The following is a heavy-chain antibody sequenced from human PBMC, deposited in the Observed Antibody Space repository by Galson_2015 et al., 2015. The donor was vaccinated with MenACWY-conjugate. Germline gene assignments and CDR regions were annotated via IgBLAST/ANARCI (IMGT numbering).Heavy chain of an antibody. Sequence: SLRLSCAAAGFKFSLYSMNWVRQAPGKGLEWVSSISSGSSYIYYADSVKGRFTTSRDNANNSLHLQLNSLRVEDTALYYCARGKGSGSFPYYFDYWGQGVMVAVSS. CDR3: ARGKGSGSFPYYFDY. V-gene: IGHV3-21*01. D-gene: IGHD3-22*01. J-gene: IGHJ4*02. CDR2: ISSGSSYI. CDR1: GFKFSLYS.